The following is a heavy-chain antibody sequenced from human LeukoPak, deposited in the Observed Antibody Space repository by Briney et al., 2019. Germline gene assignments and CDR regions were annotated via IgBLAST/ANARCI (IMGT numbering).Heavy chain of an antibody. J-gene: IGHJ6*02. Sequence: GGSLRLSCAASGFTFSNAWMSWVRQAPGKGLEWVGRIKSKTDGGTTDYAAPVKGRFTISRDDSKNTLYLQMNSLKTEDTAVYYCTTSIDYDFWSGYYFYYYYGMDVWGQGTTVTVSS. CDR1: GFTFSNAW. D-gene: IGHD3-3*01. V-gene: IGHV3-15*01. CDR3: TTSIDYDFWSGYYFYYYYGMDV. CDR2: IKSKTDGGTT.